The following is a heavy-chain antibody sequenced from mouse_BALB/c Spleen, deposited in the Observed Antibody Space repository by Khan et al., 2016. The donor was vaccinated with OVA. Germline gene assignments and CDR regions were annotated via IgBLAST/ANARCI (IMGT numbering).Heavy chain of an antibody. D-gene: IGHD2-2*01. CDR3: TRHGYGAWLTD. CDR2: IDPFSGGT. V-gene: IGHV1S135*01. J-gene: IGHJ3*01. CDR1: GYSFTSYY. Sequence: QLKESGPELMKPGASVKISCKASGYSFTSYYIHWVMQSHGKSLEWIGYIDPFSGGTTYNQKFKGKATLTVDQSSSPAYIHLSNLTSEDSAVYYCTRHGYGAWLTDWGKGTLGTGSA.